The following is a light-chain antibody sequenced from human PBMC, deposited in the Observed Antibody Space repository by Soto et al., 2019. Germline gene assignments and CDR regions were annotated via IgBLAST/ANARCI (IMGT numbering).Light chain of an antibody. J-gene: IGLJ1*01. CDR1: NSDVGIYDF. Sequence: QSALTQPASVSGTPGQSITISCTGSNSDVGIYDFVSWYQHHPGRAPKLIVSEVSHRPSGVSNRFSGSKSGNTASLTISGLQSEDEVDYYCISYTSDDVRYVFGTGTKVTVL. CDR2: EVS. V-gene: IGLV2-14*01. CDR3: ISYTSDDVRYV.